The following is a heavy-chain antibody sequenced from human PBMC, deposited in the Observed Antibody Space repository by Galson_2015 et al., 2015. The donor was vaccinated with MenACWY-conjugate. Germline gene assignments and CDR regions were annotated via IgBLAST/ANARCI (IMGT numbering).Heavy chain of an antibody. J-gene: IGHJ3*02. CDR1: GGSISSSNW. D-gene: IGHD6-6*01. V-gene: IGHV4-4*02. CDR3: ARVYRPSSSSSSPYDAFDI. CDR2: IYHSGST. Sequence: SETLSLTCAVSGGSISSSNWWSWVRQPPGKGLEWIGEIYHSGSTNYNPSLKSRVTISVDKSKNQFSLKLSSVTAADTAVYYCARVYRPSSSSSSPYDAFDIWGQGTMVTVSS.